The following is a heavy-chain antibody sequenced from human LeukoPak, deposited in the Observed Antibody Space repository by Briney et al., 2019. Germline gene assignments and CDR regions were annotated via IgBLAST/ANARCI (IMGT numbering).Heavy chain of an antibody. J-gene: IGHJ4*02. CDR3: ARYNTPALDFSID. CDR1: GGSISSGSYY. D-gene: IGHD2/OR15-2a*01. CDR2: IYTSGST. V-gene: IGHV4-61*02. Sequence: QTSQTLSLTCTVSGGSISSGSYYWSWIRQPAGKGLEWIGRIYTSGSTNYNPSLKSRVTISVDTSKNQFSLKLSSVTAADTAVYYCARYNTPALDFSIDWGQGTLVTVSS.